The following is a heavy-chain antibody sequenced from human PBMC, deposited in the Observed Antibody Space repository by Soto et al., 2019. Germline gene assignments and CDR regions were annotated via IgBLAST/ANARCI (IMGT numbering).Heavy chain of an antibody. V-gene: IGHV3-23*01. CDR3: AKDRPGDNSSGYYYYYYGMDV. Sequence: GGSLRLSCAASGFTFSSYAMSWVRQAPGKGLEWVSAISGSGGSTYYADSVKGRFTISRDNSKNTLYLQMNSLRAEDTAVYYCAKDRPGDNSSGYYYYYYGMDVWGQGTTVTASS. CDR2: ISGSGGST. D-gene: IGHD3-22*01. CDR1: GFTFSSYA. J-gene: IGHJ6*02.